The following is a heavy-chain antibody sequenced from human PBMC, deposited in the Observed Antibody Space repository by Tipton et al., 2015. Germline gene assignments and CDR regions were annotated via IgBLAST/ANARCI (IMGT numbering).Heavy chain of an antibody. J-gene: IGHJ4*02. Sequence: QSGPEVKKPGASVKVSCKASGHSFTSFDINWVRQATGQGLEWMGWVNLHSGDTGYARKFQARVTMTRKTSIDTAYMELRSLKSDDTAVYYCAGRRDGYFHPFDSWGQGTLVTVSS. V-gene: IGHV1-8*01. CDR3: AGRRDGYFHPFDS. CDR1: GHSFTSFD. CDR2: VNLHSGDT. D-gene: IGHD5-24*01.